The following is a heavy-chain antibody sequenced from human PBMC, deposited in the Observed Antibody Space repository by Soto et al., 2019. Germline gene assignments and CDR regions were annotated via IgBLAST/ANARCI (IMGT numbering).Heavy chain of an antibody. V-gene: IGHV3-33*01. D-gene: IGHD3-10*01. Sequence: QVHLVASGGGVVQPGRSLRLSCVASGFTFSSYGMHWVRQAPGKGLEWVAVIWYDGSKAYYAESVMGRFTISRDNSQNTVYLQVNSLRAEDTAVYYCARDIGFENSKGIDYWGQGTLVTVSS. CDR1: GFTFSSYG. J-gene: IGHJ4*02. CDR2: IWYDGSKA. CDR3: ARDIGFENSKGIDY.